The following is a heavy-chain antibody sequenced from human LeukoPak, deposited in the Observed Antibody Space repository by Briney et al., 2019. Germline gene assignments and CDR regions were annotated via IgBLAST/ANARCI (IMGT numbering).Heavy chain of an antibody. V-gene: IGHV3-7*01. CDR2: IKQDGSQE. Sequence: GGSLRLSCAASRFTLSTYWMSWVRQAPGKGLEWVAHIKQDGSQEYYVDSVKGRFTISRDSAKNSLYLQVNSLRAEDTAVYYCARGVPYDSWSGPHYSDYWGQGTLVTASS. CDR3: ARGVPYDSWSGPHYSDY. D-gene: IGHD3-3*01. CDR1: RFTLSTYW. J-gene: IGHJ4*02.